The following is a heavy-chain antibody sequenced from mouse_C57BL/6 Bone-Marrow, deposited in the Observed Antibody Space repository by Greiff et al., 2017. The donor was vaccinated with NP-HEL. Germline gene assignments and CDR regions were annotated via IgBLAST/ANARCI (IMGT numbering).Heavy chain of an antibody. CDR1: GYTFTSYW. J-gene: IGHJ3*01. D-gene: IGHD1-1*01. CDR2: IHPNSGST. CDR3: ARRGFYSWFAY. Sequence: QVQLKQPGAELVKPGASVKLSCKASGYTFTSYWMHWVKQRPGQGLEWIGMIHPNSGSTNYNEKFKSKATLTVDKSSSTAYMQLSSLTSEDSAVYYCARRGFYSWFAYWGQGTLVTVSA. V-gene: IGHV1-64*01.